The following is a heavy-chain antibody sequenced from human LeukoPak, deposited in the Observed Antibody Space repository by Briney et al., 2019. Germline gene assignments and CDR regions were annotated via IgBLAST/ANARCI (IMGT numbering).Heavy chain of an antibody. Sequence: GGSLRLSCAASGFTFSSYEMNWVRQAPGKGLEWVSYISSSGSTIYYADSVKGRFTIYRDNAKNSLYLKMNSLRAEDTAVYYCARDGIVAYYYYGMDVWGQGTTVTVSS. D-gene: IGHD3-22*01. CDR3: ARDGIVAYYYYGMDV. CDR2: ISSSGSTI. CDR1: GFTFSSYE. J-gene: IGHJ6*02. V-gene: IGHV3-48*03.